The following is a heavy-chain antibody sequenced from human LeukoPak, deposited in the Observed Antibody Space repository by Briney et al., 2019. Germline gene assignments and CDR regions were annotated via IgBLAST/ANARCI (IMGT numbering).Heavy chain of an antibody. V-gene: IGHV3-23*01. CDR1: GFTFSTYV. J-gene: IGHJ4*02. CDR2: ISVGAEYI. D-gene: IGHD3-3*01. Sequence: PGGSLRLSCAASGFTFSTYVMNWFRQAPGKGLEWVSTISVGAEYIFYADSVKGRFTISRDDSNNAHYLQMHSLRAEDTALYYCASGPPFLKYFEYWGQGTLVTVSS. CDR3: ASGPPFLKYFEY.